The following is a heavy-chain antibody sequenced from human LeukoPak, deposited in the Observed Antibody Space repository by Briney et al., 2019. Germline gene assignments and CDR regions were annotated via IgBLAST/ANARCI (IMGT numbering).Heavy chain of an antibody. CDR2: IQPGDSDT. Sequence: GESLKTSCKGSGYSFTGYWIGWVRQMPGKGLEWRGIIQPGDSDTRYSPSFQGQVTISADKSISTAYLQWSSLKASDTAMYYCASIQDTTMAPATFDIWGQGTMVTVSS. CDR3: ASIQDTTMAPATFDI. J-gene: IGHJ3*02. D-gene: IGHD5-18*01. CDR1: GYSFTGYW. V-gene: IGHV5-51*01.